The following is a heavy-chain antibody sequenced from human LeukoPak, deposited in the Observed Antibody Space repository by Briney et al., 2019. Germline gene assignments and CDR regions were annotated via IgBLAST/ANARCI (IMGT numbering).Heavy chain of an antibody. V-gene: IGHV4-39*01. D-gene: IGHD3-9*01. CDR3: ARRDYDILTGYRYYYYYMDV. CDR1: GGSISSSSYY. Sequence: SETLSLTCTVSGGSISSSSYYWGWIRPPPGKGLEWFVSIYYSASTYYNPSLKSRVTISVDTSKNQFSLKLSSVTAADTAVYYCARRDYDILTGYRYYYYYMDVWGKGTTVTVSS. J-gene: IGHJ6*03. CDR2: IYYSAST.